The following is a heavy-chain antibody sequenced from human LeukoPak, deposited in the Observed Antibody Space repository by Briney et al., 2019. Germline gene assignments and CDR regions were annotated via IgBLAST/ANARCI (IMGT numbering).Heavy chain of an antibody. CDR2: IYYSGST. Sequence: SETLSLTCTVPGGSISSGDYYWSWSRQPPGKGLEWIGYIYYSGSTYYNPSLKSRVTISVDTSKNQFSLKLSSVTAADTAVYYCARDSGAYCGGDCYASFDYWGQGTLVTVSS. J-gene: IGHJ4*02. CDR1: GGSISSGDYY. CDR3: ARDSGAYCGGDCYASFDY. D-gene: IGHD2-21*01. V-gene: IGHV4-30-4*08.